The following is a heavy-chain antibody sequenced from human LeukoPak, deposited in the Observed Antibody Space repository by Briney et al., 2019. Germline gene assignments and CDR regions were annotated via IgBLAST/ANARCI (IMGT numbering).Heavy chain of an antibody. CDR1: GGTFSSYA. CDR3: ARDLYYDSSGYYSPFDY. Sequence: ASVKVSCKASGGTFSSYAISWVRQATGQGLEWTGRINPNSGGTNYAQKFQGRVTMTRDTSISTAYMELSRLRSDDTAVYYCARDLYYDSSGYYSPFDYWGQGTLVTVSS. D-gene: IGHD3-22*01. CDR2: INPNSGGT. V-gene: IGHV1-2*06. J-gene: IGHJ4*02.